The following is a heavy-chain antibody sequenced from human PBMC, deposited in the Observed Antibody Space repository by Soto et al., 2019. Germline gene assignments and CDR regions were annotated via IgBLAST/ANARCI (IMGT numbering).Heavy chain of an antibody. CDR3: AIGGAAAYCYYYMDV. Sequence: SETLSLTCTVSGGSISSYYWSWIRQPPGKGLEWIGYIYYSGSTNYNPSLKSRVTISVDTSKNQFSLKLSSVTAADTAVYYCAIGGAAAYCYYYMDVWGKGTTVTVSS. CDR2: IYYSGST. CDR1: GGSISSYY. J-gene: IGHJ6*03. D-gene: IGHD6-13*01. V-gene: IGHV4-59*08.